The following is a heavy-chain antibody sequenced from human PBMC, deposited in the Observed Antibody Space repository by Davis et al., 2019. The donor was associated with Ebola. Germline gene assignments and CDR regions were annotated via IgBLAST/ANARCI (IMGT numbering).Heavy chain of an antibody. CDR1: GFTFSSYG. V-gene: IGHV3-33*01. D-gene: IGHD3-10*01. Sequence: PGGSLRLSCAASGFTFSSYGMHWVRQAPGKGLEWVAVIWYDGSNKYYADSVKGRFTISRDNSKNTLYLQMNSLRAEDTAVYYCARDGSLRLLWFGEPLDWGQGTLVTVSS. CDR2: IWYDGSNK. J-gene: IGHJ4*02. CDR3: ARDGSLRLLWFGEPLD.